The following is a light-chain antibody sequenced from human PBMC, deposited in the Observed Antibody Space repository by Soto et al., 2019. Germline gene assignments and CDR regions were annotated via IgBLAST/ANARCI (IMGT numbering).Light chain of an antibody. Sequence: QSALTQPRSVAGSPGPSVTISCTGTSSDIGCYNYVSWYQQHPGKAPKLMIYDVIKRPSGVPDRFSGSKSGNTASLTIYGLQAEDEADYYCCSYAGSYTHVFGTGTKLTVL. CDR3: CSYAGSYTHV. CDR1: SSDIGCYNY. J-gene: IGLJ1*01. CDR2: DVI. V-gene: IGLV2-11*01.